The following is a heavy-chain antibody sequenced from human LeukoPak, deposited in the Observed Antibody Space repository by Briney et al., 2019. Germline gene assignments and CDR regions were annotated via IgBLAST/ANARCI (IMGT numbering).Heavy chain of an antibody. Sequence: GGSLGLSCATSGFSFSDYYMSWLRQTPGKGLEWVAYISTGGTTMEYAKSVKGRFTISRDNAKDSLYLQMNSLEAEDTAVYYCAKGHTYGMIWGQGTLVSVSS. D-gene: IGHD3-10*01. CDR2: ISTGGTTM. V-gene: IGHV3-11*01. J-gene: IGHJ4*02. CDR1: GFSFSDYY. CDR3: AKGHTYGMI.